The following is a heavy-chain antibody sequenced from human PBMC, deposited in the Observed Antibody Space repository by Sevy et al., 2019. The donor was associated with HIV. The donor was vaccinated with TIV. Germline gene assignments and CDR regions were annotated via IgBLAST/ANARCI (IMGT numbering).Heavy chain of an antibody. CDR2: INIDGRTT. J-gene: IGHJ6*02. D-gene: IGHD5-12*01. CDR1: GFTLSNYW. Sequence: GGSLRLSCADSGFTLSNYWVHWVRQAPGKGLVWVSRINIDGRTTDYADSLKGRFTIFRDNSKNTVYLQMNSLRAEDTAVYYCAKGARTFYGLDVWGQGTTVTVSS. V-gene: IGHV3-74*01. CDR3: AKGARTFYGLDV.